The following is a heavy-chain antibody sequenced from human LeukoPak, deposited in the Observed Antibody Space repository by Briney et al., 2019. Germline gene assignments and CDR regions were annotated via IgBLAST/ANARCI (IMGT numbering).Heavy chain of an antibody. Sequence: PSETLSLTCTVSGDSISSGDYYWSWIRQPAGKGLEWIGRISSSGSTNYNPSLKSRVTMSIDTSRNHFSLKLSSVTAADTAVYYCARGGRFGAGNDYWGQGTLVAVSS. CDR3: ARGGRFGAGNDY. V-gene: IGHV4-61*02. J-gene: IGHJ4*02. D-gene: IGHD3-10*01. CDR2: ISSSGST. CDR1: GDSISSGDYY.